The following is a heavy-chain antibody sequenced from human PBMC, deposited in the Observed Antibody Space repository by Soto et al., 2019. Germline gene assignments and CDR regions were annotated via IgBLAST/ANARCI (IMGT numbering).Heavy chain of an antibody. CDR3: AVSRGYSYGYSDY. D-gene: IGHD5-18*01. J-gene: IGHJ4*02. CDR1: GYSFTSYF. CDR2: IYPGDSDT. Sequence: GESLKISCKGSGYSFTSYFIGWVRQMPGKGLEWMGIIYPGDSDTRYSPSFQGQVTISADKSISTAYLQWSSLKASDAAMYYCAVSRGYSYGYSDYWGQGTLVTVSS. V-gene: IGHV5-51*01.